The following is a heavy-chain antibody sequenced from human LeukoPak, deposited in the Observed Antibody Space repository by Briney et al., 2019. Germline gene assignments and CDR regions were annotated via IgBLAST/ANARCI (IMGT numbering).Heavy chain of an antibody. D-gene: IGHD3-9*01. CDR2: ISGSGSYT. Sequence: GGSLRLSCAASGFTVSDYSMTWVHQAPGKGLEWVSAISGSGSYTDYADSVKGRFTISKDNAKNSLYLQMNSLRAGDTAVYYCARDPVPYYDILTGYFWALHRNHFNYYYYYYMDVWGKGTTVTISS. CDR1: GFTVSDYS. V-gene: IGHV3-23*01. J-gene: IGHJ6*03. CDR3: ARDPVPYYDILTGYFWALHRNHFNYYYYYYMDV.